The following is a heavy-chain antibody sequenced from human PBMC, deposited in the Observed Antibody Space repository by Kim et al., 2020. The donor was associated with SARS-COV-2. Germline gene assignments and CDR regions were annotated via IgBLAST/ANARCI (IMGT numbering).Heavy chain of an antibody. CDR3: ARVMDRSGYFPHYHYYYYMDV. D-gene: IGHD3-22*01. V-gene: IGHV3-48*02. CDR1: GFTFSSYS. CDR2: ISGSSSAI. J-gene: IGHJ6*03. Sequence: GGSLRLSCAASGFTFSSYSVNWVRQAPGKGLEWVSYISGSSSAIYYADSVKGRFTVSRDNAKNSLYLQINSLRDEDTAVFYCARVMDRSGYFPHYHYYYYMDVWGKGTTVTVSS.